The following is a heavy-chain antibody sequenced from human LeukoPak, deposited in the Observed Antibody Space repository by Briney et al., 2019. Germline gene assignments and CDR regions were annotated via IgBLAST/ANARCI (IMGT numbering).Heavy chain of an antibody. J-gene: IGHJ4*02. V-gene: IGHV3-21*01. CDR2: ISSSSSYI. CDR1: GFTFSSYS. CDR3: ARSGEVVAATSPV. Sequence: GGSLSLSCAASGFTFSSYSMNWVRQAPGKGLEWVSSISSSSSYIYYADSVKGRFTISRDNAKNSLYLQMNSLRAEDTAVYYCARSGEVVAATSPVGGQGTLVTVSS. D-gene: IGHD2-15*01.